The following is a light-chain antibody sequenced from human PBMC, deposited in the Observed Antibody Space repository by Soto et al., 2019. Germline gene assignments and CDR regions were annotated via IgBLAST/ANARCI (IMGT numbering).Light chain of an antibody. CDR3: SLYTSENAYV. J-gene: IGLJ1*01. Sequence: QSALTQPPSGSGSPGQSVTISCAGTSTDFVGYNRVSWYQQPPGTAPKLMIYEVSKRPSGVPDRFSGSKSGNTASLTISGLQAADEADYYCSLYTSENAYVFGTGTKVTVL. V-gene: IGLV2-18*01. CDR1: STDFVGYNR. CDR2: EVS.